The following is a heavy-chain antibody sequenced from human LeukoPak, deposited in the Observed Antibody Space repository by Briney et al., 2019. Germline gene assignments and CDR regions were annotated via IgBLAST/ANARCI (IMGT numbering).Heavy chain of an antibody. V-gene: IGHV3-23*01. Sequence: PGGSLRLSCAASGFTFSSYAMSWVRQAPGKGLDWVSAISGSGGSTYYADSVKGRFTISRDNSKNTLYLQMNSLRAEDTAVYYCAKVSGGYIQAGYFDYWGQGTLVTVSS. D-gene: IGHD5-18*01. CDR2: ISGSGGST. CDR3: AKVSGGYIQAGYFDY. CDR1: GFTFSSYA. J-gene: IGHJ4*02.